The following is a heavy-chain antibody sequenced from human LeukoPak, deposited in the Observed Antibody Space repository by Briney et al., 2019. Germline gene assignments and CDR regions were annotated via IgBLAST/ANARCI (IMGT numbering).Heavy chain of an antibody. Sequence: ASVKVSCKASGYTFTSYDINWVRQAIGQGLEWMGWMNPNSGYTGYAQKFQGRVTITRNTSISTAYMELSSLRSEDTAVYYCARSEYSSTWYGDHYYYYMDVWGKGTTVTVSS. D-gene: IGHD6-13*01. CDR1: GYTFTSYD. V-gene: IGHV1-8*03. CDR2: MNPNSGYT. CDR3: ARSEYSSTWYGDHYYYYMDV. J-gene: IGHJ6*03.